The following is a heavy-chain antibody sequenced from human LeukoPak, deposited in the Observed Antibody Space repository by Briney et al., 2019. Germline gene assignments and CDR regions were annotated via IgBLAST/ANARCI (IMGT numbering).Heavy chain of an antibody. CDR3: ATVRTQWLVPRDAFDI. J-gene: IGHJ3*02. V-gene: IGHV1-24*01. CDR2: FDPEDGET. D-gene: IGHD6-19*01. CDR1: GYTLTELS. Sequence: ASVKVSCKVSGYTLTELSMHWVRQAPGKGLEWMGGFDPEDGETIYAQKFQGRVTMTEDTSTDTAYMELSSLRSEDTAVYYFATVRTQWLVPRDAFDIWGQGTIVTVSS.